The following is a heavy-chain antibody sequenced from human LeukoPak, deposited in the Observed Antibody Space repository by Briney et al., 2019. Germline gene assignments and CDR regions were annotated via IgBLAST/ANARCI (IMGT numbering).Heavy chain of an antibody. Sequence: PGGSLRLSCAASGFTFSSYWMSWVRQAPGKGRDGVAKIKKDGSEKYYVESVKGRFTITRENAKNSLYLQMNSLRAEDKAVYYCARLEQLIDAFDIWGQGTMVTVSS. CDR2: IKKDGSEK. V-gene: IGHV3-7*04. J-gene: IGHJ3*02. CDR1: GFTFSSYW. D-gene: IGHD6-13*01. CDR3: ARLEQLIDAFDI.